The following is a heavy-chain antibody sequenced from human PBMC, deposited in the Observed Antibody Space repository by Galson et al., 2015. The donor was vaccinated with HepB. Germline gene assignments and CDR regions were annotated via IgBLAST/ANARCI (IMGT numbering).Heavy chain of an antibody. CDR2: IRSRAYGGTT. J-gene: IGHJ4*02. D-gene: IGHD3-3*01. V-gene: IGHV3-49*04. CDR1: GFNFGDYA. Sequence: SLRLSCAASGFNFGDYAMSWVPQAPGKGLEWVGFIRSRAYGGTTEYAASVKDRFTISRDDSKSIAYLQMNSLKTEDTAVYYCTRDPRLSGYYFNYWGQGTLVTVSS. CDR3: TRDPRLSGYYFNY.